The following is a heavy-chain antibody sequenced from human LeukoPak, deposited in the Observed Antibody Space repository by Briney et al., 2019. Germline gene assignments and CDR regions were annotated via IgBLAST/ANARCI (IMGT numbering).Heavy chain of an antibody. CDR2: IRYDGSNK. J-gene: IGHJ4*02. V-gene: IGHV3-30*02. CDR1: GFTFSSYG. CDR3: ARMVPTGSSPLSYFDY. D-gene: IGHD1-26*01. Sequence: PGGSLRLSCAASGFTFSSYGMHWVRQAPGKGLEWVAFIRYDGSNKYYADSVKGRFTISRDNSKNTLYLQMNSLRAEDTAVYYCARMVPTGSSPLSYFDYWGQGTLVTVSS.